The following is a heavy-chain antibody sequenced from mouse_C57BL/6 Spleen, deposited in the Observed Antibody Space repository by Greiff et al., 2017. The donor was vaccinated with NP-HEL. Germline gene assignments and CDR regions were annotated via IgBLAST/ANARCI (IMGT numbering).Heavy chain of an antibody. V-gene: IGHV1-81*01. D-gene: IGHD1-1*02. Sequence: QVQLKQSGAELARPGASVKLSCKASGYTFTSYGISWVKQRTGQGLEWIGEIYPRSGNTYYNEKFKGKATLTADKSSSTAYMALRSLTSEDSAVYCCAYGHPNDGGGDYYAMDYWGQGTSVTVSS. CDR3: AYGHPNDGGGDYYAMDY. CDR2: IYPRSGNT. J-gene: IGHJ4*01. CDR1: GYTFTSYG.